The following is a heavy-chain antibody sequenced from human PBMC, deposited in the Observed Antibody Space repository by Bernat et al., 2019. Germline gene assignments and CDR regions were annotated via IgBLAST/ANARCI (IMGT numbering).Heavy chain of an antibody. J-gene: IGHJ4*02. CDR3: AKDRGGVAYYFDY. Sequence: QVQLVESGGGVVQPGRSLRLSCAASGFTFSSYGMHWVRQAPGKGLEWVAVISYDGSNKYYADSVKGRFTISRDKSKNTLYLQMNSLRAEDTAVYYCAKDRGGVAYYFDYWGQGTLVTVSS. CDR2: ISYDGSNK. CDR1: GFTFSSYG. D-gene: IGHD3-16*01. V-gene: IGHV3-30*18.